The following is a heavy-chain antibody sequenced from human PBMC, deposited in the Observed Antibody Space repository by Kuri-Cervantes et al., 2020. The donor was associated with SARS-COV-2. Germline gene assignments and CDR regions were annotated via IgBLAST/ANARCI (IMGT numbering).Heavy chain of an antibody. CDR2: INSDGSST. Sequence: GESLKISCAASGFTFSSYWMHWVRQAPGKGLVWVSRINSDGSSTSYADSVKGRFTISRDNAKNSLYLQMNSLRAEDTAVYYCARVVVVPAATEKQWLVWRLHDYWGQGTLVTVSS. V-gene: IGHV3-74*01. CDR3: ARVVVVPAATEKQWLVWRLHDY. CDR1: GFTFSSYW. J-gene: IGHJ4*02. D-gene: IGHD2-2*01.